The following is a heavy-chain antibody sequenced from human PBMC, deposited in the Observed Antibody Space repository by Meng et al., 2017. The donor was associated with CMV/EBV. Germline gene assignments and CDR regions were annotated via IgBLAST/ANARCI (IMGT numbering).Heavy chain of an antibody. CDR1: GFTFSSYG. CDR3: ARWGGTYRLALGYFDY. J-gene: IGHJ4*02. Sequence: GGSLRLSCAASGFTFSSYGMHWVRQAPGKGLEWVAFIRYDGSNKYYADSVKGRFTISRDNSKNTLYLQMNSLRAEDTAVYYCARWGGTYRLALGYFDYWGQGTLVTVSS. D-gene: IGHD6-19*01. CDR2: IRYDGSNK. V-gene: IGHV3-30*02.